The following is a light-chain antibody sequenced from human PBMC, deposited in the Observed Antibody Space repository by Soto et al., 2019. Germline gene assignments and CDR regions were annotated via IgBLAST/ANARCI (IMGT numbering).Light chain of an antibody. V-gene: IGKV1-5*03. CDR3: QQYSGPYT. CDR2: KAY. J-gene: IGKJ2*01. CDR1: QSISRW. Sequence: DIQMTQSPSALSASVGDRVTITCRASQSISRWLAWYQQKPGKAPKLLIYKAYSLRGGVPSRFGGSGSGTEFALTISSLLPDDVATYYCQQYSGPYTFGQGTKVEI.